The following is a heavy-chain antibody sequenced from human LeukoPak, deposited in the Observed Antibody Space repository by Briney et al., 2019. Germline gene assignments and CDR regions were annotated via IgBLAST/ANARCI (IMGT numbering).Heavy chain of an antibody. CDR3: ARDPRRSYFGLLRMNWFDP. V-gene: IGHV3-53*01. D-gene: IGHD3-10*01. CDR2: IYSGGST. CDR1: AFTVSSNY. J-gene: IGHJ5*02. Sequence: PARSLRPSCAASAFTVSSNYMSCVSPPPGKWLEWVSVIYSGGSTYYADSVKGRFTISRDNAKNSLYLQMNSLRAEDTAVYYCARDPRRSYFGLLRMNWFDPWGQGTLVTVSS.